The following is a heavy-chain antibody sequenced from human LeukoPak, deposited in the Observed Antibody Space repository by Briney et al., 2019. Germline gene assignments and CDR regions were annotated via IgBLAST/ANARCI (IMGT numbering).Heavy chain of an antibody. V-gene: IGHV4-39*07. Sequence: SETLSLTCTVSGGSISTANYYWGWIRQPPGKGLEWIGNIFYSGSTSYYSPSLKSRVTISLDTSRNHFSLKLNSVTAADTAVYYCVKSNGYGLVDIWGQGTMVTVSS. CDR2: IFYSGSTS. CDR1: GGSISTANYY. CDR3: VKSNGYGLVDI. J-gene: IGHJ3*02. D-gene: IGHD3-10*01.